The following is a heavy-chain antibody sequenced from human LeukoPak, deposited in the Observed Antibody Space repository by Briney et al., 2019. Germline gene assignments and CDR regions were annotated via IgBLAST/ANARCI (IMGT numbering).Heavy chain of an antibody. CDR2: ISRNGGST. CDR3: AREGCSRTSCDPGYYYYMDV. CDR1: GFTFSSYA. V-gene: IGHV3-64*01. D-gene: IGHD2-2*01. Sequence: GGSLRLSWAAAGFTFSSYAVEWVRHAPGKGLEYVSSISRNGGSTYYATSVKGRFTISRDNSKNTLYLQMGRLRAEDMDVYYCAREGCSRTSCDPGYYYYMDVWGKGTTVTVSS. J-gene: IGHJ6*03.